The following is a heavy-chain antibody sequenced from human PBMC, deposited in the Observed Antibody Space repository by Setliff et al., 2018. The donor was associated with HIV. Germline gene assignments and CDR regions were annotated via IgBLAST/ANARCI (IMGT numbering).Heavy chain of an antibody. CDR2: ISPNGGT. CDR1: GYTLTGNY. J-gene: IGHJ3*02. D-gene: IGHD2-21*02. CDR3: AREKESCSGGDCWKNAFDI. Sequence: ASVKVSCKASGYTLTGNYMHWVRQAPGQGLEWMGWISPNGGTKFAQRFQGRVTMTRDTSINTAYMELSSLRSDDTAVYYCAREKESCSGGDCWKNAFDIWGQGTMVNVS. V-gene: IGHV1-2*02.